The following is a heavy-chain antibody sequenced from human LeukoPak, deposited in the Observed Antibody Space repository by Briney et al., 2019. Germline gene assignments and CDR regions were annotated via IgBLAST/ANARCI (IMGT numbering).Heavy chain of an antibody. J-gene: IGHJ6*03. CDR2: IKSKTDGGTT. D-gene: IGHD6-19*01. CDR1: GFTFGDYA. Sequence: PGRSLRLSCTASGFTFGDYAMSWVRQAPGKGLEWVGRIKSKTDGGTTDYAAPVKGRFTISRDDSKNTLYLQMNSLKTEDTAVYYCTTLIPPGYSSGWPRKYYYYYMDVWGKGTTVTISS. CDR3: TTLIPPGYSSGWPRKYYYYYMDV. V-gene: IGHV3-15*01.